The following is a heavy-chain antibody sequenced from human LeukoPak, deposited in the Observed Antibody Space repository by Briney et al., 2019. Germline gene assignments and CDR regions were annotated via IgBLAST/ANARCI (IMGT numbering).Heavy chain of an antibody. CDR1: GFTFSDYY. CDR3: AKGVVAATNAAYYGMDV. CDR2: ISSSGSTI. V-gene: IGHV3-11*04. Sequence: GGSLRLSCAASGFTFSDYYMSWIRQAPGKGLEWVSYISSSGSTIYYADSVKGRVTLSRDNSKNTLYLQMNSLRPEDTAVYYCAKGVVAATNAAYYGMDVWGQGTTVTVSS. J-gene: IGHJ6*02. D-gene: IGHD2-15*01.